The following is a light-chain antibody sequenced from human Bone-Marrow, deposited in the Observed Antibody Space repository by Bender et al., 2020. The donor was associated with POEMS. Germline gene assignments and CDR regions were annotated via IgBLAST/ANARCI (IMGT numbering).Light chain of an antibody. CDR3: CSYTSSDTWV. J-gene: IGLJ3*02. V-gene: IGLV2-23*01. Sequence: QSALTQPASVSGSPGQSITISCSETSSNIGTSAPVSWYQQHPGKVPKLIIHDDNERPSGISNHFSGSKSGNTASLTISSLQAEDEANYLCCSYTSSDTWVFGGGTKVTVL. CDR2: DDN. CDR1: SSNIGTSAP.